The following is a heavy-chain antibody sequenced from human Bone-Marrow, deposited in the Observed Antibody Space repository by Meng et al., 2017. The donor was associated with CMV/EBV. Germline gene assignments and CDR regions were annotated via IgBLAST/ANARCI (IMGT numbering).Heavy chain of an antibody. Sequence: SGFTFSGSAMHWGRQASGKGLEWVGRIRSKADNYAKAYAASVKGRFTISRDNSKNTTYLQINSLKTEDTAVYYCTRGDTGDTPMGAYWGQGILVTVSS. CDR3: TRGDTGDTPMGAY. D-gene: IGHD5-18*01. CDR2: IRSKADNYAK. CDR1: GFTFSGSA. J-gene: IGHJ4*02. V-gene: IGHV3-73*01.